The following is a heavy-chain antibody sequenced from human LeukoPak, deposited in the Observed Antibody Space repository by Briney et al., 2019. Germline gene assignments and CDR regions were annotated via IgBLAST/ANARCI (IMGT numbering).Heavy chain of an antibody. V-gene: IGHV3-23*01. J-gene: IGHJ4*02. CDR3: AKDGESYDYGSGSYGAY. CDR2: ISGSGGRT. D-gene: IGHD3-10*01. CDR1: GFTFSNYG. Sequence: GGSLRLSCAASGFTFSNYGMSWVRQAPGKGLEWVSTISGSGGRTYYADSVKGRFTISRDNSKNTLYLQMNSLRAEDTAVYYCAKDGESYDYGSGSYGAYWGQGTLVTASS.